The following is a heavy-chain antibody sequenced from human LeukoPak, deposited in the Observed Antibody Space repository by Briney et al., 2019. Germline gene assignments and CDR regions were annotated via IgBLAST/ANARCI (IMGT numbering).Heavy chain of an antibody. CDR1: GFAFSDNW. J-gene: IGHJ4*02. V-gene: IGHV3-74*01. Sequence: LRPSCAASGFAFSDNWMRCVHHTRERVLVWVSNINTDGTTTTYADSVKGRFTISRDNTKNTLYLQMNSLRAEDTAVYYCVRGRPGYYFYDWGQGSLGTVSS. CDR2: INTDGTTT. D-gene: IGHD6-13*01. CDR3: VRGRPGYYFYD.